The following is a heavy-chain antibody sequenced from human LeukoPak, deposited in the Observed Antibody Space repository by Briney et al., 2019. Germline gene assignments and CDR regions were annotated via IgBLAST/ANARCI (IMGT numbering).Heavy chain of an antibody. CDR2: ISSSSSYI. Sequence: GGSLRLSCAASGFTFSSYSMNWVRQAPGKGLEWVSSISSSSSYIYYADSVKGRFTISRDNAKNSLYLQMNSLRAEDTAVYYCARDSDSTTVTNGMDVWGQGTTVTVSS. V-gene: IGHV3-21*01. D-gene: IGHD4-17*01. CDR3: ARDSDSTTVTNGMDV. J-gene: IGHJ6*02. CDR1: GFTFSSYS.